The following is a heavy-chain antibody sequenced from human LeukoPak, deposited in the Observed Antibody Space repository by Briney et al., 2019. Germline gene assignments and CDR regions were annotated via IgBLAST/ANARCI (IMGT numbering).Heavy chain of an antibody. CDR1: GGSISSYY. CDR2: IYYSGST. V-gene: IGHV4-59*01. D-gene: IGHD1-1*01. CDR3: ARGPKTDDYYYYYMDV. Sequence: SETLSLTCTVSGGSISSYYWSWIRQPPGKGLEWIGYIYYSGSTNYNPSLKSRVTISVDTSKNQFSLKLSSVTAADTAVYYCARGPKTDDYYYYYMDVWGKGTTVTVSS. J-gene: IGHJ6*03.